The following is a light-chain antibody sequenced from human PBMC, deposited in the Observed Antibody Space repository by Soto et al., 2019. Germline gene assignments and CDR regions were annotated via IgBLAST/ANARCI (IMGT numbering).Light chain of an antibody. Sequence: EIVLTQSPATLSLSPGERATLSCRASQSVGRTLAWFQQKPGQAPRLLIYDASNRATGIPARFTGSGSGTDFTLTISRLEPEDFAVYYCQQYGSSPPFGQGTKVHIK. CDR1: QSVGRT. J-gene: IGKJ1*01. CDR3: QQYGSSPP. V-gene: IGKV3-20*01. CDR2: DAS.